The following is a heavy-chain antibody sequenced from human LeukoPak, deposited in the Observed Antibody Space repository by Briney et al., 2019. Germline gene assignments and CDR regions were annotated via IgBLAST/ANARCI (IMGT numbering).Heavy chain of an antibody. CDR1: GGTFSSYA. D-gene: IGHD1-1*01. CDR2: IIPIFGTA. V-gene: IGHV1-69*13. Sequence: SVKVSCKASGGTFSSYAISWVRQAPGQGLEWMGGIIPIFGTANYAQKFQGRVTITADESTSTAYMELSSLRSEDTAVYYCARDRSGLERRYYFDYWGQGTLVTVSS. CDR3: ARDRSGLERRYYFDY. J-gene: IGHJ4*02.